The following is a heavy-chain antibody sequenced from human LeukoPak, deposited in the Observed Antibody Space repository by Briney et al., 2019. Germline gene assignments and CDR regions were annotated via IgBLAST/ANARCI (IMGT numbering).Heavy chain of an antibody. J-gene: IGHJ4*02. CDR3: ARDLLGSYYPLDY. CDR1: GFTFSSYW. V-gene: IGHV3-7*01. D-gene: IGHD1-26*01. Sequence: GGSLRLSCVVSGFTFSSYWMSWVRQAPGKGLEWVANIKEDGSKKSYVDSVKGRFTISRDNAKNSLSLQMNSLRAEDTAVYYCARDLLGSYYPLDYWGQGTLVTVSS. CDR2: IKEDGSKK.